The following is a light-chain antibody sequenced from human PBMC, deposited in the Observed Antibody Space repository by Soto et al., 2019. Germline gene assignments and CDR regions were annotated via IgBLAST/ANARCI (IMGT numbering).Light chain of an antibody. J-gene: IGKJ1*01. CDR1: HSISTN. Sequence: EIIRTQSPATLSASPGEGATLSCRTSHSISTNLAWYQHKRGQSPRLLVYGASTRATDMPGTFSGSGSGTEFTLTISSLQSEDFAVYYCQQYKNWPRTFGQGTKVDIK. V-gene: IGKV3-15*01. CDR3: QQYKNWPRT. CDR2: GAS.